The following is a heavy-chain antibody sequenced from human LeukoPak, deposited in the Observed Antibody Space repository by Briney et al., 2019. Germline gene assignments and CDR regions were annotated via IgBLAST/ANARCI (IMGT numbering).Heavy chain of an antibody. D-gene: IGHD6-6*01. CDR3: ASIAARPPTYYYYMDV. CDR2: IYYSGST. CDR1: GGSISSYY. Sequence: SETLSLTCTVSGGSISSYYWSWIRQPPGKGLERIGYIYYSGSTNYNPSLKSRVTISVDTSKNQFSLKLSSVTAADTAVYYCASIAARPPTYYYYMDVWGKGTTVTVSS. V-gene: IGHV4-59*01. J-gene: IGHJ6*03.